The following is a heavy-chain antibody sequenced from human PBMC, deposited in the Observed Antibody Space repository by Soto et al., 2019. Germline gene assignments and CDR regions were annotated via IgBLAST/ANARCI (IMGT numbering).Heavy chain of an antibody. V-gene: IGHV3-30*18. CDR1: GFTFSGYG. CDR2: ISYDGSNK. Sequence: PGGSLRLSCAASGFTFSGYGMHWVRQAPGKGLEWVAVISYDGSNKYYADSVKGRFTISRDNSKNTLYLQMNSLRAEDTAVYYCAKIEGVGYYDILTGYLGLDYWGQGTLVTVSS. CDR3: AKIEGVGYYDILTGYLGLDY. D-gene: IGHD3-9*01. J-gene: IGHJ4*02.